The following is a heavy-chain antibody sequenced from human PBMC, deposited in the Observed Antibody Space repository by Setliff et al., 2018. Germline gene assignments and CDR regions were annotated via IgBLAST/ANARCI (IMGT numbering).Heavy chain of an antibody. CDR1: GASISSYY. D-gene: IGHD3-9*01. J-gene: IGHJ6*04. Sequence: PSETLSLTCTVSGASISSYYWSWIRQPPGKGLEWIGSIYYSGSTYYNPSLKSRVTISVDTSKNQFSLNLNSATAADTAVYYCARHALSFDSAWDVWGKGTTVTVSS. CDR3: ARHALSFDSAWDV. V-gene: IGHV4-59*08. CDR2: IYYSGST.